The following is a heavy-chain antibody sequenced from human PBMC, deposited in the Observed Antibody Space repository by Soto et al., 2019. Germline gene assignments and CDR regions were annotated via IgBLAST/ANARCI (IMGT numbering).Heavy chain of an antibody. D-gene: IGHD2-2*01. V-gene: IGHV3-30*18. CDR1: GFTFSNYG. J-gene: IGHJ6*02. Sequence: GGSLRLSCAASGFTFSNYGMHWVSQAPGKGLEWVAVISYDGSDKYYADSVKGRFSISRDNSKNTLYLQMNSLRAEDTAVYYCAKVTGYCSSSSCRRDYYYYYGMDVWGQGTTVTVSS. CDR2: ISYDGSDK. CDR3: AKVTGYCSSSSCRRDYYYYYGMDV.